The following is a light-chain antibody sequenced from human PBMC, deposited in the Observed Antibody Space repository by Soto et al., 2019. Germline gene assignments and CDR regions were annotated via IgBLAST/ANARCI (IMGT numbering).Light chain of an antibody. Sequence: EIVLTQSPGTLSLSPGERATLSCRASQSVSSSYLAWYQQKPGQAPRLLIYGASSRATGIPDWFSGSGSGTDFPLTISRREPEDFAVYYCQQYGSSSTFGGGTKVEIK. J-gene: IGKJ4*01. CDR2: GAS. V-gene: IGKV3-20*01. CDR3: QQYGSSST. CDR1: QSVSSSY.